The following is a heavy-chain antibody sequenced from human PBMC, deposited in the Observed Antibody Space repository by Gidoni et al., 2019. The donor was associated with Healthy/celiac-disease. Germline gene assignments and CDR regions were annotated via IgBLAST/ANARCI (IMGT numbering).Heavy chain of an antibody. J-gene: IGHJ4*02. CDR3: ARLLGDGYFDY. CDR2: IYYSGST. D-gene: IGHD2-15*01. CDR1: GGSISSSSYY. Sequence: QLQLQESGPGLVKPSETLSLTCTVSGGSISSSSYYWGWIRQPPGKGLEWIGSIYYSGSTYYNPSLKSRVTISVDTSKNQFSLKLSSVTAADTAVYYCARLLGDGYFDYWGQGTLVTVSS. V-gene: IGHV4-39*01.